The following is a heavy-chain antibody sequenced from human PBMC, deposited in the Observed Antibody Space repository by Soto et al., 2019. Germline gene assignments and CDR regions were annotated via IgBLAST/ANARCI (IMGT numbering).Heavy chain of an antibody. D-gene: IGHD6-13*01. Sequence: GGSLRLSCAASGFTFSSHGMNWVRQAPGKGLEWVAVIRYDGSNKYYADSVKGRFTISRDNSKDTLYLQMNSLRAEDTAVYYCARGRGYRSSWSIYYFDFWGQGTQVTVSS. CDR1: GFTFSSHG. CDR3: ARGRGYRSSWSIYYFDF. J-gene: IGHJ4*02. V-gene: IGHV3-33*08. CDR2: IRYDGSNK.